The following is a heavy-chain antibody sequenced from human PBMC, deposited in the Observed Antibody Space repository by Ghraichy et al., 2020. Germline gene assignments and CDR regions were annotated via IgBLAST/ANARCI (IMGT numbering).Heavy chain of an antibody. CDR2: IWYDGSNK. D-gene: IGHD1-26*01. V-gene: IGHV3-33*01. CDR3: ARDYVSSGSYWEGDAFDI. CDR1: GFTFSSYG. J-gene: IGHJ3*02. Sequence: LSLTCAASGFTFSSYGMHWVRQAPGKGLEWVAVIWYDGSNKYYADSVKGRFTISRDNSKNTLYLQMNSLRAEDTAVYYCARDYVSSGSYWEGDAFDIWGQGTMVTVSS.